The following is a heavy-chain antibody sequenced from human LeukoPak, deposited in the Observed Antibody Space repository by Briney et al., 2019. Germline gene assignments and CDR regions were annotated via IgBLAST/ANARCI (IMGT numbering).Heavy chain of an antibody. D-gene: IGHD2-15*01. CDR3: ARDYCSGGSCYSDY. CDR1: GFTFSDYY. J-gene: IGHJ4*02. CDR2: ISSSSSYT. V-gene: IGHV3-11*06. Sequence: PGGSLRLSCAASGFTFSDYYMSWIRRAPGKGLEWVSYISSSSSYTNHADSVKGRFTISRDNAKNSLYLQMNSLRAEDTAVYYCARDYCSGGSCYSDYWGQGTLVTVSS.